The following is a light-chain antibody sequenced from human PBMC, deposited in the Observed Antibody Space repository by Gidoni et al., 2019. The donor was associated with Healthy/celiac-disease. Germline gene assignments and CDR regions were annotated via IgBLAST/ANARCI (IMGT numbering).Light chain of an antibody. Sequence: QTVVTQQPSLTVSPGGPVTLTCASSTGAVTSGYYPNWFQQKPGQAPRALIYSTSNKHAWTLARFAGALRGGKAALTLAGVQPEDEAEYYCLLDYGGAQDGVFGGGTKLTVL. J-gene: IGLJ2*01. CDR1: TGAVTSGYY. CDR3: LLDYGGAQDGV. V-gene: IGLV7-43*01. CDR2: STS.